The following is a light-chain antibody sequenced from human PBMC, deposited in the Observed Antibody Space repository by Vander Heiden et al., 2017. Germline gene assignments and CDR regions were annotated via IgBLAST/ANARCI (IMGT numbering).Light chain of an antibody. CDR3: QQYYSTPYT. CDR2: WAS. V-gene: IGKV4-1*01. J-gene: IGKJ2*01. Sequence: DIVMNESPYSLAVSLGERATINCKSSQSVIYSSNDKNYLAWYQQKAGQPPKLLIYWASTRESGVPDRFSGSGSGTDFTLTISSLQAEDVAVYYCQQYYSTPYTFGQGTKV. CDR1: QSVIYSSNDKNY.